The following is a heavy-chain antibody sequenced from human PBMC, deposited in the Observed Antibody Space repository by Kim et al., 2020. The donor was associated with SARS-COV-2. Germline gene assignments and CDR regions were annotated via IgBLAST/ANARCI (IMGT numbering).Heavy chain of an antibody. CDR2: IYRSGST. Sequence: SETLSLTCTVSGGSIGSYYWTWIRQPPGKGLEWIGYIYRSGSTNYNPSLKSRVTISVDTSKNQFSLKLSSVTAADTAVFYCARGGSSYGRSGYLSFDLWGRGTLVTVSS. D-gene: IGHD3-22*01. CDR1: GGSIGSYY. J-gene: IGHJ2*01. CDR3: ARGGSSYGRSGYLSFDL. V-gene: IGHV4-4*08.